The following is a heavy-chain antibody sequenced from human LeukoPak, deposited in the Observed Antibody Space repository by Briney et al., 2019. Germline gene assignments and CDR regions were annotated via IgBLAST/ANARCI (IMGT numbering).Heavy chain of an antibody. V-gene: IGHV1-69*13. CDR1: GGTFSSYA. CDR3: ASLRYNYDSSGYPRPDAFDI. CDR2: IIPIFGTA. D-gene: IGHD3-22*01. Sequence: ASVKVSCKASGGTFSSYAISWVRQAPGQGLEWMGGIIPIFGTANYAQKFQGRVTITADESTSTAYMELSSLRSEDTAVYYCASLRYNYDSSGYPRPDAFDIWGQGTMVTVSS. J-gene: IGHJ3*02.